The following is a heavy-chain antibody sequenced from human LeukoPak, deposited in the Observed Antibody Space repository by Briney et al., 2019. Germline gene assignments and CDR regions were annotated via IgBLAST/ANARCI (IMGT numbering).Heavy chain of an antibody. CDR3: ASPIAAAGTAPYYYGMDV. CDR1: GYTFTSYA. Sequence: GASVKVSCKASGYTFTSYAMNWVRQAPGQGLEWMGWINTNTGNSTYAQGFTGRFVFSLDTSVSTAYLQISSLKAEDTAVYYCASPIAAAGTAPYYYGMDVWGQGTTVTVSS. D-gene: IGHD6-13*01. J-gene: IGHJ6*02. CDR2: INTNTGNS. V-gene: IGHV7-4-1*02.